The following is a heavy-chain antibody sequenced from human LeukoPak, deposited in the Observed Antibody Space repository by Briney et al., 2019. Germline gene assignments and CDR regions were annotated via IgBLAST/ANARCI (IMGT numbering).Heavy chain of an antibody. CDR3: AKWGDYDVLTGYYVSDY. Sequence: PGGSLRLSYVASGFTFSNYAMSWVRQAPGKGLEWVSAITGSGGNTYYADSVKGRFTISRDNSKNTVFLQMNSLRAEDTAVYYCAKWGDYDVLTGYYVSDYWGQGTLVTVSS. D-gene: IGHD3-9*01. J-gene: IGHJ4*02. V-gene: IGHV3-23*01. CDR1: GFTFSNYA. CDR2: ITGSGGNT.